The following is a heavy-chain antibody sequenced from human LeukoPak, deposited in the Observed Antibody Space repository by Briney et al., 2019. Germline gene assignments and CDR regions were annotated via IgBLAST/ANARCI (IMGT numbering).Heavy chain of an antibody. CDR1: GFTFSSYA. CDR3: AKGSRVSRPYYFDY. CDR2: ITGGGDDT. J-gene: IGHJ4*02. D-gene: IGHD6-6*01. V-gene: IGHV3-23*01. Sequence: GGSLRLSCAASGFTFSSYAMSWVRQAPGKGLEWFSAITGGGDDTYYADSVEGRFTISRDNSKNTLYLQMISLRAEDTAVYYCAKGSRVSRPYYFDYWGQGTLVTVSS.